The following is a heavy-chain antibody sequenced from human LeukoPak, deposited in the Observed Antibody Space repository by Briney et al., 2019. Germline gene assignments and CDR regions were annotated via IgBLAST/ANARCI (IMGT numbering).Heavy chain of an antibody. CDR2: IRQDGSVQ. J-gene: IGHJ4*02. D-gene: IGHD1/OR15-1a*01. CDR3: PVTTRSRGFDY. Sequence: SGGSLRLSCAASGFTFSSYWMSWVRQAPGKGLEWVANIRQDGSVQNYVDSVKGRFTISRDNPKNSVYLQMSSLRAEGTAVYYCPVTTRSRGFDYWGQGTLVTVSS. V-gene: IGHV3-7*01. CDR1: GFTFSSYW.